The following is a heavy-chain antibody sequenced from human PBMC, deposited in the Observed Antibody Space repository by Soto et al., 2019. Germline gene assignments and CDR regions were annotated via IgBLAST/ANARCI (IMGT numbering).Heavy chain of an antibody. CDR1: GYSLTELS. Sequence: GASVKVSCKVSGYSLTELSMHWVRQAPGKGLEWMVGFDPEDGETIYAQNSQGRVTMTEDTFGDTAYMELSGLRSEDTAVYYCATHYSDFWSGYYTFWGQGTLVTVSS. CDR2: FDPEDGET. CDR3: ATHYSDFWSGYYTF. D-gene: IGHD3-3*01. V-gene: IGHV1-24*01. J-gene: IGHJ4*02.